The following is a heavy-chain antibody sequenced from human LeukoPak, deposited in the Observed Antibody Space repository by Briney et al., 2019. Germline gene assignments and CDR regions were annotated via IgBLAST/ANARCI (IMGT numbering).Heavy chain of an antibody. D-gene: IGHD6-19*01. J-gene: IGHJ4*02. Sequence: SETLSLTCTVSGGSISSYYWSWIRQPPGKGLEWIGYIYYSGGTNYNPSLKSRVTISVDTSKNQFSLKLSSVTAADTAVNYCARGSPAVAIDYWGQGTLVTVSS. CDR3: ARGSPAVAIDY. CDR1: GGSISSYY. V-gene: IGHV4-59*12. CDR2: IYYSGGT.